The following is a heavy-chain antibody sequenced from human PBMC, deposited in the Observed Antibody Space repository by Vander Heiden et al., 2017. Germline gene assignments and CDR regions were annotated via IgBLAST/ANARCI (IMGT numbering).Heavy chain of an antibody. CDR2: ISYDGSNK. Sequence: PGEGLEWVAVISYDGSNKNYADSVKGRFTISRDNSKNTVYLQMNSLRAEDTAVYYCAKGRGGSYINWYFDLWGRGTLVTVSS. CDR3: AKGRGGSYINWYFDL. J-gene: IGHJ2*01. V-gene: IGHV3-30*18. D-gene: IGHD1-26*01.